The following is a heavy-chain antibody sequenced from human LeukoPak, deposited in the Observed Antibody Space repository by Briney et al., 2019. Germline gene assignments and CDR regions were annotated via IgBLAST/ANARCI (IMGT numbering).Heavy chain of an antibody. CDR1: GIXFSGYS. D-gene: IGHD6-19*01. CDR3: AREAVGDAFDI. V-gene: IGHV3-48*01. CDR2: MTTSGNTI. Sequence: PGGSLRLSCVVSGIXFSGYSIIWVRQAPGKGLEWLSFMTTSGNTIFYAESVKDRFTISRDNAKKSLYLQMNSLRAEDTAVYYCAREAVGDAFDIWGQGTMVTVSS. J-gene: IGHJ3*02.